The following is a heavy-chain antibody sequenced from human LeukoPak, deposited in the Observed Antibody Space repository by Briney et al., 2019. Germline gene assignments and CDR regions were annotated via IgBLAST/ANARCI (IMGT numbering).Heavy chain of an antibody. CDR3: ARDLPPDFWSGYDY. CDR1: GFTFSSYA. CDR2: ISSSSSYI. D-gene: IGHD3-3*01. V-gene: IGHV3-21*01. Sequence: GGSLRLSCAASGFTFSSYAMSWVRQAPGKGLEWVSSISSSSSYIYYADSVKGRFTISRDNAKNSLYLQMNSLRAEDTAVYYCARDLPPDFWSGYDYWGQGTLVTVSS. J-gene: IGHJ4*02.